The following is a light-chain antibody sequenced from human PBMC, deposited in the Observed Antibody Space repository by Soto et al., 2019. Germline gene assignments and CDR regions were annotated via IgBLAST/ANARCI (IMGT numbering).Light chain of an antibody. CDR3: QKYDAWPLT. J-gene: IGKJ4*01. CDR2: DAI. V-gene: IGKV3-15*01. CDR1: QNIHNH. Sequence: DKLMSHSPATLSVSPVERVTLSCRASQNIHNHMSLFLQKPGQTPRLLIYDAIIRAPDVPARFSGSWSGTEFTLTINSLQSEDFAVYYCQKYDAWPLTFGGGTKVDIK.